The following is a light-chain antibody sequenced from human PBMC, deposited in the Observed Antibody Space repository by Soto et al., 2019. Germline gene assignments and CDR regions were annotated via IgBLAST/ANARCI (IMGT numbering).Light chain of an antibody. CDR1: QSVASNY. Sequence: EIVLTQSPGTLSLSPGERXTLSXXASQSVASNYLAWYQQKPGQSPRLLIYGASSRATGIPDRFSGSGSGTDFTLTISRLEPXXXAXXXXHXXXTPPHTFGRGTNLHIK. CDR3: HXXXTPPHT. J-gene: IGKJ2*01. V-gene: IGKV3-20*01. CDR2: GAS.